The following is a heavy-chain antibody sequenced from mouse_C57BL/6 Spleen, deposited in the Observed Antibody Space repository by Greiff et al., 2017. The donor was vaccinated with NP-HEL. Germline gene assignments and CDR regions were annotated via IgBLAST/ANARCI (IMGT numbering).Heavy chain of an antibody. CDR3: ARWRYGSSLFDY. D-gene: IGHD1-1*01. Sequence: EVHLVESGPELVKPGASVKMSCKASGYTFTDYTMHWVKQSHGKRLEWIGYINPNNGGTSYNQKFKGKATLTVNKSSSTAYMELRSLTSEDSAVYYCARWRYGSSLFDYWGQGTTLTVSS. CDR2: INPNNGGT. CDR1: GYTFTDYT. V-gene: IGHV1-22*01. J-gene: IGHJ2*01.